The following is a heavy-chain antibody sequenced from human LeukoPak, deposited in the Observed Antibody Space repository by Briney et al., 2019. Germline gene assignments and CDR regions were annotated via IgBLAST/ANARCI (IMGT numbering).Heavy chain of an antibody. CDR2: IYYRGST. CDR3: ARGFRGDNFDY. J-gene: IGHJ4*02. CDR1: GGSISSYY. D-gene: IGHD7-27*01. Sequence: SETLSLTCTVSGGSISSYYWSWIRQPPGKGLEWIGYIYYRGSTNYNPSLKSRVTISVDTSKNQFSLKLASVTAADTAVYFCARGFRGDNFDYWGQGTLVTVSS. V-gene: IGHV4-59*01.